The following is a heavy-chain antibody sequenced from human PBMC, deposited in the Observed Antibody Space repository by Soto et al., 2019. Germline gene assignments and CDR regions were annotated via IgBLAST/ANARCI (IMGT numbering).Heavy chain of an antibody. J-gene: IGHJ5*02. CDR1: GFTFSSYG. Sequence: GGSLRLSCAASGFTFSSYGMHWVRQAPGKGLEWVAVISYDGSNKYYADSVKGRFTISRDNSKNTLYLQMNSLRAEDTAVYYCARGIVAAGWFDPWGQGTLVTVS. CDR2: ISYDGSNK. D-gene: IGHD6-13*01. CDR3: ARGIVAAGWFDP. V-gene: IGHV3-30*03.